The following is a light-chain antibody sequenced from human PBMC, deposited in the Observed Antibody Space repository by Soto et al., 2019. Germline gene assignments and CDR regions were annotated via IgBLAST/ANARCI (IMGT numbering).Light chain of an antibody. CDR1: QSISSW. J-gene: IGKJ1*01. CDR3: QQYSSYSWT. CDR2: KAS. Sequence: DIQMTQSPSTLSASVGDRVTITCRARQSISSWLACYQQKPGKAPKLLIYKASSLESGVPSRFSGSGSGTEFTLTISSLQPDDFASYYCQQYSSYSWTFGQGTKVDIK. V-gene: IGKV1-5*03.